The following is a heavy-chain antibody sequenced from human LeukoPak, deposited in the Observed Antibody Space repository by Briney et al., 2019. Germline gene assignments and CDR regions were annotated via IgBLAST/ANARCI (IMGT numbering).Heavy chain of an antibody. Sequence: GGSLRLSCAASGFTFSSYSMNWVRQAPGKGLEWVSAISGSGGRTYYADSVKGRFTISRDNSKNTLYLQMNSLRAEDTAVYYCAALPAAIDYWGQGTLVTVSS. CDR3: AALPAAIDY. V-gene: IGHV3-23*01. D-gene: IGHD2-2*02. CDR1: GFTFSSYS. J-gene: IGHJ4*02. CDR2: ISGSGGRT.